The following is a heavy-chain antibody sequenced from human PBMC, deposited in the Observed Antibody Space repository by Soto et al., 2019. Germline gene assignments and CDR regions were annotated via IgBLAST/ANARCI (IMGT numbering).Heavy chain of an antibody. CDR1: VCSIISYGYY. Sequence: TSETRSRTCTFSVCSIISYGYYLNFIHQRPGKGLELIVNIYYRGNTNYNPSLKSRIIMSMDMSENQFSLKLTSVTSADTAVYYCERGSDYYGMEVWGQGTTVNVSS. D-gene: IGHD3-10*01. CDR2: IYYRGNT. V-gene: IGHV4-31*03. J-gene: IGHJ6*01. CDR3: ERGSDYYGMEV.